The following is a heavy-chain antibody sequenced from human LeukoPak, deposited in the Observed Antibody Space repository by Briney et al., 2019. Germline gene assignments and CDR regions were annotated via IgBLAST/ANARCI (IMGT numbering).Heavy chain of an antibody. V-gene: IGHV4-59*01. Sequence: PSETLSLTCTVSGGPISSYYWSWIRQPPGKGLEWIGYIYYSGSTNYNPSLKSRVTISVDTSKNQFSLKLSSVTAADTAVYYCARVRKATRYFDYWGQGTLVTVSS. J-gene: IGHJ4*02. D-gene: IGHD5-24*01. CDR1: GGPISSYY. CDR3: ARVRKATRYFDY. CDR2: IYYSGST.